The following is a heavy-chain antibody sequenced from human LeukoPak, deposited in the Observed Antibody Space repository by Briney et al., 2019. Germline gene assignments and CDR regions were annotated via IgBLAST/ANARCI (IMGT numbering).Heavy chain of an antibody. V-gene: IGHV4-30-4*01. D-gene: IGHD3-3*01. CDR1: GGSLSSGDYY. J-gene: IGHJ4*02. Sequence: SQTLSLTCTVSGGSLSSGDYYWGWVRQPPGKGLEWVGYISYSGSTYYNPSVKSRVSISLDTSKNQFSLKLISVTAADTAVYYCARVYYDSCNGYYYFDHWGQGTLVTVSS. CDR2: ISYSGST. CDR3: ARVYYDSCNGYYYFDH.